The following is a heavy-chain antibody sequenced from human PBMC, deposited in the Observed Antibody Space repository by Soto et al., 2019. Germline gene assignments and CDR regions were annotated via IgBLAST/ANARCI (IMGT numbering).Heavy chain of an antibody. Sequence: GESLKISCKGSGYSFTTYWIGWVRQMPGKGLEWMGIIYPGDSDTRYSPSFQGQVTISADKSISTAYLQWSSLKASDTAMYYCARFLNTAMVTVGYWGQGTLVTVSS. V-gene: IGHV5-51*01. CDR2: IYPGDSDT. J-gene: IGHJ4*02. CDR1: GYSFTTYW. D-gene: IGHD5-18*01. CDR3: ARFLNTAMVTVGY.